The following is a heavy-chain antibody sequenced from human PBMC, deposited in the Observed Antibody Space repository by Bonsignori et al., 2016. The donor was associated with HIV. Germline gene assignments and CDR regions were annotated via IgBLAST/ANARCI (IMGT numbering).Heavy chain of an antibody. V-gene: IGHV1-69*12. CDR1: GGTFSSFA. CDR3: ARRCNSASCPFDH. Sequence: QVQLVQSGAEVKKPGSSVKVSCKDSGGTFSSFAFSWVRQAPGQGLEWMGEIIPIMGVAKYAQKFQVRVTITADESTSTAYMELSGLKSEDTAVYFCARRCNSASCPFDHWGQGTVVTVSS. J-gene: IGHJ4*02. D-gene: IGHD2-2*01. CDR2: IIPIMGVA.